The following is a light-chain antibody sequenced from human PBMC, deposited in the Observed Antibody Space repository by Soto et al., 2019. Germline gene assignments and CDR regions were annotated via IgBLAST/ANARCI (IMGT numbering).Light chain of an antibody. Sequence: ELLMTQSPATLSVSPGETATLSCRASQNVYGNLAWYQQKPGQAPRLLVFAASTRAAGIPARFSGGGSGTEYTLTISSLQSEDFAVYYCEDRGNWPLFTFGGGTRLELK. CDR3: EDRGNWPLFT. CDR2: AAS. CDR1: QNVYGN. V-gene: IGKV3D-15*01. J-gene: IGKJ4*01.